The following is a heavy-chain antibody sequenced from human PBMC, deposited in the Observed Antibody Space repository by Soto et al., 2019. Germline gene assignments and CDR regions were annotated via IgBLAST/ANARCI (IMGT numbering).Heavy chain of an antibody. D-gene: IGHD3-22*01. J-gene: IGHJ4*02. CDR3: TTDPNDSSGYYYFDY. CDR1: GFTFSNAW. Sequence: EVQLVESGGGLVKPGGSLRLSCAASGFTFSNAWMSWVRQAPGKGLEWVGRIKSKTDGGTTDYAAPVKGRFTISRDDSKNTLYLQMNSLKTEDTAVYYCTTDPNDSSGYYYFDYWGQGTLVTVSS. CDR2: IKSKTDGGTT. V-gene: IGHV3-15*01.